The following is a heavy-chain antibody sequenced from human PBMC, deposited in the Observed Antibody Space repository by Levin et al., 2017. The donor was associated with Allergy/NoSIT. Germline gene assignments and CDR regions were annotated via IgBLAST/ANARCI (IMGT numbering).Heavy chain of an antibody. V-gene: IGHV4-59*01. CDR3: ARDRKYYDFWSGYSGDAFDI. CDR2: IYYSGST. D-gene: IGHD3-3*01. CDR1: GGSISSYY. Sequence: SETLSLTCTVSGGSISSYYWSWIRQPPGKGLEWIGYIYYSGSTNYNPSLKSRVTISVDTSKNQFSLKLSSVTAADTAVYYCARDRKYYDFWSGYSGDAFDIWGQGTMVTVSS. J-gene: IGHJ3*02.